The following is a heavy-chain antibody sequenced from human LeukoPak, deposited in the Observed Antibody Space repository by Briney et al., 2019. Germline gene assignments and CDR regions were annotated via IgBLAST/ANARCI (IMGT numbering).Heavy chain of an antibody. CDR3: AADSSGNDAFDI. CDR1: GGTFTIYA. D-gene: IGHD6-25*01. CDR2: IVVGSGNT. Sequence: SVTVSFKASGGTFTIYAISWVRQAPGQGLEWIGWIVVGSGNTNYAQKFQERVTITRGMSTSTAYMELSSLRSEDTAVYYCAADSSGNDAFDIWGQGTMVTVSS. V-gene: IGHV1-58*02. J-gene: IGHJ3*02.